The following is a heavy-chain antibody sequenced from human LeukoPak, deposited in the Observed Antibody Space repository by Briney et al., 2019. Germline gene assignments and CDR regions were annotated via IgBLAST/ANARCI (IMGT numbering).Heavy chain of an antibody. V-gene: IGHV1-69*13. Sequence: SVKVSCKASGGTFSSYAISWVRQAPGQGLEWMGGIIPTFGTANYAQKFQGRVTITADESTSTAYMELSSLRSEDTAVYYCASAGDSQRDFYYYYGMDVWGQGTTVTVSS. D-gene: IGHD4-17*01. CDR2: IIPTFGTA. CDR3: ASAGDSQRDFYYYYGMDV. CDR1: GGTFSSYA. J-gene: IGHJ6*02.